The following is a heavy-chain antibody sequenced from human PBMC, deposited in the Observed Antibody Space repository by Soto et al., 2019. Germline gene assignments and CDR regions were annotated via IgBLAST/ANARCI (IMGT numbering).Heavy chain of an antibody. J-gene: IGHJ4*02. D-gene: IGHD3-10*01. CDR3: AKDRSGPRDY. Sequence: QVQLVESGGGVVQPGRSLRLSCAASGFTFSSYGMHWVRQAPGKGLEWVAFISYDGSNKYYADSVKGRFTISRDNSKNTLYLQMNSLRAEDTAVYYCAKDRSGPRDYWGQGTLVTVSS. CDR1: GFTFSSYG. V-gene: IGHV3-30*18. CDR2: ISYDGSNK.